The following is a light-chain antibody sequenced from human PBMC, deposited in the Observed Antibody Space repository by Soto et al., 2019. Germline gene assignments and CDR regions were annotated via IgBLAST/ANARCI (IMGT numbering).Light chain of an antibody. Sequence: EIVLTQSPATLSLSPGERATLSCRASQSVSSYLAWYQQKPGQAPRLLIYDASNSATGIPARFSGSGSGTDFTLTISSLEPEDCAVYYCQQRSNWAGLTFGGGTKVEIK. CDR3: QQRSNWAGLT. V-gene: IGKV3-11*01. J-gene: IGKJ4*01. CDR2: DAS. CDR1: QSVSSY.